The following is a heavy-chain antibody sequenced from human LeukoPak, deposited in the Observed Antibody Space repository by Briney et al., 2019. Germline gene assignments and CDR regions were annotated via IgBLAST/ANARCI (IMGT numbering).Heavy chain of an antibody. J-gene: IGHJ6*03. V-gene: IGHV3-23*01. CDR3: AKDPMWFREGDYKYYMDV. Sequence: PGGSLRLSCAASGFTFSSYAMSWVRQAPGKGLEWVSGISGSGGSTYYADSVKGRFTISRDNSKSMLYLQMNSLRVEDTALYYCAKDPMWFREGDYKYYMDVWGKGTTVTVSS. CDR2: ISGSGGST. CDR1: GFTFSSYA. D-gene: IGHD3-10*01.